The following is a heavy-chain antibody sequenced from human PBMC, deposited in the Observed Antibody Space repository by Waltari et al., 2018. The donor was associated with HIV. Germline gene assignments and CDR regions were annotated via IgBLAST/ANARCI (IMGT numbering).Heavy chain of an antibody. J-gene: IGHJ3*02. CDR1: GGSFSGYY. D-gene: IGHD3-22*01. CDR3: ARGGYDSKNDAFDI. Sequence: QVQLQQWGAGLLKPSETLSLTCAVYGGSFSGYYWSWNPQPPGKGLEWIGEINHSGSTNYNPSLKSRVTISVDTSKNQFSLKLSSVTAADTAVYYCARGGYDSKNDAFDIWGQGTMVTVSS. V-gene: IGHV4-34*01. CDR2: INHSGST.